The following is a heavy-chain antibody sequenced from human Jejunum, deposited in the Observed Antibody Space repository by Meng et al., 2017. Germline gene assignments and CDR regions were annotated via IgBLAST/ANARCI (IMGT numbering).Heavy chain of an antibody. Sequence: QITLKESCHTLVKPTQTLTLPCTFSGFSLNTRGVGVGWIRQPPGKALECLALIYWDNDKRYNPSLKNRLTITKDTSRNQVVLTMTNMDPVDTATYFCAHRLAYSTNYNVGWFDPWGQGTLVTVS. CDR3: AHRLAYSTNYNVGWFDP. V-gene: IGHV2-5*02. CDR2: IYWDNDK. J-gene: IGHJ5*02. D-gene: IGHD6-13*01. CDR1: GFSLNTRGVG.